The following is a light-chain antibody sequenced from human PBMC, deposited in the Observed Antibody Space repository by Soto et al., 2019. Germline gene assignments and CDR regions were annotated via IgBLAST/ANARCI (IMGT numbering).Light chain of an antibody. Sequence: EILMTQSPDTLSVSPGEKATLSCRASQSVSRNLAWYQQKPGQAPRLGIYDTSSSATGIPARFSGRGSGTEFTLTMSSLQSEDFAVYYCQQYNNWPRTFGGGTTVEIK. V-gene: IGKV3-15*01. CDR1: QSVSRN. CDR3: QQYNNWPRT. CDR2: DTS. J-gene: IGKJ4*01.